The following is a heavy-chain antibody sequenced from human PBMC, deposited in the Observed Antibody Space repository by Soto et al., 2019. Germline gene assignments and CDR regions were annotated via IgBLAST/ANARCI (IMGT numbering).Heavy chain of an antibody. CDR2: IYHRGST. Sequence: SETLSLTCAVSGDSISRSYWWSWVRQLPGKGQEWIGEIYHRGSTIYNPSLQSRVTLSVDKSKNEFSLKMSSVTDADTAVYYCTSKFGQLLADAFDIWGQGTMVTVS. V-gene: IGHV4-4*02. CDR1: GDSISRSYW. CDR3: TSKFGQLLADAFDI. J-gene: IGHJ3*02. D-gene: IGHD3-10*01.